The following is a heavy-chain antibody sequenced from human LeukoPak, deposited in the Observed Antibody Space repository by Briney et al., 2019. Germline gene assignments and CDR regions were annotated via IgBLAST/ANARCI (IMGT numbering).Heavy chain of an antibody. CDR3: ARVFGTTIFGIVSKYGNDY. CDR1: GGTFSNYA. J-gene: IGHJ4*02. Sequence: ASVKVSCKASGGTFSNYAIIWVRQAPGQGLEWMGWINTKTGNPTYAQDFRGRFVFSLDTSGSTAYLQISSLKAEDTAVYYCARVFGTTIFGIVSKYGNDYWGQGTLVTVSS. CDR2: INTKTGNP. D-gene: IGHD3-3*01. V-gene: IGHV7-4-1*02.